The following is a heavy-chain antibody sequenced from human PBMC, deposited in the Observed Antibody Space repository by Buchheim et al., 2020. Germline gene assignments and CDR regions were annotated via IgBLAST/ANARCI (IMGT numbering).Heavy chain of an antibody. Sequence: EVQLVESGGGLVQPGGSLRLSCAASGFTFSSYAMHWVRQAPGKGLEWVAYITHNSSTKYYADSVKGRFTISSDNAKNTLYLQMNSLRDEDTAVYYCARDECNSYYYGIDLWGQGT. J-gene: IGHJ6*02. D-gene: IGHD2-8*01. CDR3: ARDECNSYYYGIDL. CDR2: ITHNSSTK. V-gene: IGHV3-48*02. CDR1: GFTFSSYA.